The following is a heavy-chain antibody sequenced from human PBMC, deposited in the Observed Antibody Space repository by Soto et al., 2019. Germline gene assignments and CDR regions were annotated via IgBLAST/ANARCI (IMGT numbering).Heavy chain of an antibody. J-gene: IGHJ4*02. CDR2: ISGSGGST. D-gene: IGHD4-17*01. CDR3: AKRLRILLYGDFFDY. V-gene: IGHV3-23*01. CDR1: GFTLSSYA. Sequence: GGSLRLSCAASGFTLSSYAMSWVRQAPGKGLEWVSAISGSGGSTYYADSVKGRFTISRDNSKNTLYLQMNSLRAEDTALYYCAKRLRILLYGDFFDYWGQGTLVTVSS.